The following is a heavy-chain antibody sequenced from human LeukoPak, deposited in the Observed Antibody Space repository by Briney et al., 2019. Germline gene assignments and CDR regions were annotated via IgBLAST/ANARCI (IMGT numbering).Heavy chain of an antibody. CDR1: GYSISSGYY. CDR3: ARDILTGYIKAGDY. CDR2: IYHSGST. D-gene: IGHD3-9*01. Sequence: SETLSLTCTVSGYSISSGYYWGWIRQPPGKGLEWIGSIYHSGSTYYNPSLKSRVTISVDTSKNQFSLKLSSVTAADTAVYYCARDILTGYIKAGDYWGQGTLVTVSS. V-gene: IGHV4-38-2*02. J-gene: IGHJ4*02.